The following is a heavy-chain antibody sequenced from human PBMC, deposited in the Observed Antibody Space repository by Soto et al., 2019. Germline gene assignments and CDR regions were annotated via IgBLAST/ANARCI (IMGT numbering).Heavy chain of an antibody. CDR3: AKSDDCDILTGYYGGYFDY. V-gene: IGHV3-23*01. Sequence: LRLSCAAAGFTFSSYAMSWVRQAAGKGPEWGSAISGSGGSTYYADSVKGRFTISRDNSKNTLYLQMNSLRAEDTAVYYCAKSDDCDILTGYYGGYFDYWGQGTLVTVS. CDR2: ISGSGGST. J-gene: IGHJ4*02. D-gene: IGHD3-9*01. CDR1: GFTFSSYA.